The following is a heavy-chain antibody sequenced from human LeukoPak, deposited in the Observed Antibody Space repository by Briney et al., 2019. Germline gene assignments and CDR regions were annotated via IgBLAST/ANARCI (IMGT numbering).Heavy chain of an antibody. V-gene: IGHV3-53*01. CDR2: IYSGGST. D-gene: IGHD3-22*01. CDR1: GFTFSNYV. Sequence: GGSLRLSCAASGFTFSNYVMSWVRQAPGKGLEWVSVIYSGGSTYYADSVKGRFTISRDNSKNTLYLQMNSLRAEDTAVYYCARDLYDSSGYCFDYWGQGTLVTVSS. J-gene: IGHJ4*02. CDR3: ARDLYDSSGYCFDY.